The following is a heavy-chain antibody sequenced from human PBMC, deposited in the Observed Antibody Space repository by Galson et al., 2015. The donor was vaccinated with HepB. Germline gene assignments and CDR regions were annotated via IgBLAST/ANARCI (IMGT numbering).Heavy chain of an antibody. CDR3: ARHDYSSYDDAFDI. CDR2: IYHSGST. V-gene: IGHV4-4*02. J-gene: IGHJ3*02. Sequence: ETLSLTCAVSGGSISSSNWWSWVRQPPGKGLEWIGEIYHSGSTNYNPSLKSRVTISVDKSKNQFSLKLSSVTAADTAVYYCARHDYSSYDDAFDIWGQGTMVTVSS. D-gene: IGHD4-11*01. CDR1: GGSISSSNW.